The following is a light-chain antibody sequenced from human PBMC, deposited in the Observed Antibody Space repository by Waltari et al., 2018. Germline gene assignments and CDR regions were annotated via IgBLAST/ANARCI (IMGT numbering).Light chain of an antibody. J-gene: IGKJ2*01. CDR1: QSVGRNY. CDR3: QQFDSSPPMYT. CDR2: DAS. Sequence: IVLTQSPGTLSLSPGQSATLSCRASQSVGRNYVAWYQQKPGQAPRLLIYDASSRAAGIPDRFSGSGSGTDFTLTISRLEPEDFGVYYCQQFDSSPPMYTFGQGTKLEIK. V-gene: IGKV3-20*01.